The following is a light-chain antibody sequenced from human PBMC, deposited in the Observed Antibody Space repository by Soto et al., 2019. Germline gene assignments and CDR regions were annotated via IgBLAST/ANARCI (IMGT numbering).Light chain of an antibody. CDR1: QSVSSN. J-gene: IGKJ2*01. V-gene: IGKV3-15*01. Sequence: EVVMTQAPAILSVSPGERATLSCRASQSVSSNLAWYQQKPGQAPRLLIYGASTRATGIPARFSGSGSGTEFTLTISSLQSEYFAVYSCQQSNKWPYTFGQGTKLEMK. CDR2: GAS. CDR3: QQSNKWPYT.